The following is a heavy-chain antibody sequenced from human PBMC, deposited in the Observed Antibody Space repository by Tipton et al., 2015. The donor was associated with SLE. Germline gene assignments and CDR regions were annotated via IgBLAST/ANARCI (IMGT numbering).Heavy chain of an antibody. CDR3: VVCSPSSCSYFDY. V-gene: IGHV4-4*09. J-gene: IGHJ4*02. CDR2: IYSRGTT. Sequence: TLSLTCTVSAGSINSHYFSWIRQPPGKGLEWIGFIYSRGTTNYNPSLDSRVSLSVDASKDQFSLKLSSVTAADTAVYYCVVCSPSSCSYFDYWGQGRLVTVSS. CDR1: AGSINSHY. D-gene: IGHD2-2*01.